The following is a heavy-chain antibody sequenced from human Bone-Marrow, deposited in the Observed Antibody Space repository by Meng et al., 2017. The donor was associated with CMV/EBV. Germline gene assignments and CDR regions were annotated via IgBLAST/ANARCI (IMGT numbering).Heavy chain of an antibody. CDR1: GGSISSGDYY. CDR3: ARVRDLFRYFDY. Sequence: SETLSFTCTVSGGSISSGDYYWSWIRQPPGKGLEWIGYIYYSGSTYYNPSLKSRVTISVDTSKNHFSLKLTSVTAADTAVYYCARVRDLFRYFDYWGQGTLVTVSS. V-gene: IGHV4-30-4*08. J-gene: IGHJ4*02. CDR2: IYYSGST.